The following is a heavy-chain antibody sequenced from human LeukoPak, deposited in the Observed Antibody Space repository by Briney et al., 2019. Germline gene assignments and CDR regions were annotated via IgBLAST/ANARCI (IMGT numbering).Heavy chain of an antibody. V-gene: IGHV4-61*02. Sequence: SETLSLTCTVPGGSISSGSYYWSWIRQPAGKGLEWIGRIYTSGSTNYNPSLKSRVTISVDTSKNQFSLKLSSVTAADTAVYYCARAEGYGDYGIDYWGQGTLVTVSS. CDR3: ARAEGYGDYGIDY. CDR2: IYTSGST. CDR1: GGSISSGSYY. D-gene: IGHD4-17*01. J-gene: IGHJ4*02.